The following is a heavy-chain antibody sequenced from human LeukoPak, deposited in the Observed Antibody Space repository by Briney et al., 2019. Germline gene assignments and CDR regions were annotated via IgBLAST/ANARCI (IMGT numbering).Heavy chain of an antibody. V-gene: IGHV3-7*01. J-gene: IGHJ6*02. D-gene: IGHD3-10*01. CDR2: IKQDGSEK. CDR1: GFTFSSYW. Sequence: GGSLRLSCTASGFTFSSYWMSWVRQAPGKGLEWVANIKQDGSEKDYVDSVKGRFTISRDNAKNSLYLQMNSQRAEDTAVYYCARHRYYYASGSYYSRVGVDVWGQGTTVTVSS. CDR3: ARHRYYYASGSYYSRVGVDV.